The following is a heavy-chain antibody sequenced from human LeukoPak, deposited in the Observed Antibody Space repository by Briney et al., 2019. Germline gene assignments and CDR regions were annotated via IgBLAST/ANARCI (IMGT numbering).Heavy chain of an antibody. V-gene: IGHV3-23*01. CDR3: AKYYYDSSGYYDAAPLDS. D-gene: IGHD3-22*01. Sequence: GGSLRLSCAASGFTFSTYAMSWVRQAPGRGLEWVSSIRDNAYTTYYADSVRGRFTISRDNSKNTLYLQMIGLRAEDTAIYFCAKYYYDSSGYYDAAPLDSWGQGTLVTVFS. J-gene: IGHJ4*02. CDR2: IRDNAYTT. CDR1: GFTFSTYA.